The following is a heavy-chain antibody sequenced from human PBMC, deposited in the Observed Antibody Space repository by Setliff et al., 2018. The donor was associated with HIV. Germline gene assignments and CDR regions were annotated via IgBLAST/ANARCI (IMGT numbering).Heavy chain of an antibody. CDR2: IYYSGST. J-gene: IGHJ6*03. CDR3: ARGTAYYNFWSGYSQDYYYYMDV. Sequence: SETLSLTCTVSGGSISSGGYYWSWIRQLPGKGLECIGYIYYSGSTKYNPSLKSRVTISVDTSKNQFSLKLSSVTAADTAVYYCARGTAYYNFWSGYSQDYYYYMDVWGKGTTVTVS. CDR1: GGSISSGGYY. D-gene: IGHD3-3*01. V-gene: IGHV4-31*03.